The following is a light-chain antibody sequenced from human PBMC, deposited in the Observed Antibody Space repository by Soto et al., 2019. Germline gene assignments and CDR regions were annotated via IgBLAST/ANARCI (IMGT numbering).Light chain of an antibody. CDR3: TSFSSSTSLYV. Sequence: QAVLTQPASLSGSLGQSITISCTGTTRDIAGYNYISWYQQLPGKAPKLVIYQVTIRPSGISNRFSGSKSGNTASLTISGLQAEDEADYYCTSFSSSTSLYVFGTGTKVTVL. V-gene: IGLV2-14*01. J-gene: IGLJ1*01. CDR2: QVT. CDR1: TRDIAGYNY.